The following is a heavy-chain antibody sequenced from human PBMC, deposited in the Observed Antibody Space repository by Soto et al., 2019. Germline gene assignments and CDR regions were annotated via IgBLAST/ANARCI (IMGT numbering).Heavy chain of an antibody. V-gene: IGHV4-39*01. CDR3: VSQRTTVPTQAYFDY. CDR1: GVSFTNSSYY. D-gene: IGHD4-17*01. J-gene: IGHJ4*02. CDR2: VYYRGKS. Sequence: KPSETLSLTCTVSGVSFTNSSYYWGCIRQAPGKGLEWIGSVYYRGKSYSKSSVKSRVTISVATSKNRFSLSLNSVTASDTAVYFCVSQRTTVPTQAYFDYWGPGALVTVSS.